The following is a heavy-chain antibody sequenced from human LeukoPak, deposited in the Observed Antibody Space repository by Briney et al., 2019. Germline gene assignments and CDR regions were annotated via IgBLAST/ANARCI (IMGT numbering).Heavy chain of an antibody. CDR1: GFTFNSYS. J-gene: IGHJ4*02. CDR3: ARDEKGYSSSGPADY. CDR2: ISSSSSYI. Sequence: GGSLRLSCAASGFTFNSYSMNWVRQAPGKGLVWVSSISSSSSYIYYADSVKGRFTISRDNAKNSLYLQMNSLRAEDTAVYFCARDEKGYSSSGPADYWGQGTLVTVSS. V-gene: IGHV3-21*01. D-gene: IGHD6-6*01.